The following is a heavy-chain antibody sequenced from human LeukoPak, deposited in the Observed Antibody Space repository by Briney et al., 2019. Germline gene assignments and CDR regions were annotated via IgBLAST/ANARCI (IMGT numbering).Heavy chain of an antibody. CDR2: IYYSGST. Sequence: SETLSLTCAVYGGSFSGYYWSWIRQPPGKGLEWIGYIYYSGSTNYNPSLKSRVTISVDTSKNQFSLKLSSVTAADTAVYYCARVLAGHDAFDIWGQGTMVTVSS. J-gene: IGHJ3*02. D-gene: IGHD3-9*01. V-gene: IGHV4-59*01. CDR3: ARVLAGHDAFDI. CDR1: GGSFSGYY.